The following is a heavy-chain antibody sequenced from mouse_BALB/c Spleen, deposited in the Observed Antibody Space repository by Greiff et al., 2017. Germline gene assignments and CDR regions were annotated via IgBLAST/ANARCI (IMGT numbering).Heavy chain of an antibody. Sequence: EVHLVESGGGLVQPGGSLKLSCAASGFTFSSYGMSWVRQTPDKRLELVATINSNGGSTYYPDSVKGRFTISRDNAKNTLYLQMSSLKSEDTAMYYCARDRDAWLAYWGQGTLVTVSA. CDR1: GFTFSSYG. CDR3: ARDRDAWLAY. V-gene: IGHV5-6-3*01. D-gene: IGHD3-3*01. CDR2: INSNGGST. J-gene: IGHJ3*01.